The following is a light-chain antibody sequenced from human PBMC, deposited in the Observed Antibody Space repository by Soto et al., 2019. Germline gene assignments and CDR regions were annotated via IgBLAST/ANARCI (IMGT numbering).Light chain of an antibody. V-gene: IGLV2-11*01. Sequence: QSALSQPRSVSGSPGQLLTISCTGTISDVDDYRYVSWYQQYPGKAPKLVIYDGTKRPSGVPDRFSGSNSGNTASLTISGLQAEDEADYYCCSYVTTPEIFGTGTKVTVL. CDR2: DGT. J-gene: IGLJ1*01. CDR1: ISDVDDYRY. CDR3: CSYVTTPEI.